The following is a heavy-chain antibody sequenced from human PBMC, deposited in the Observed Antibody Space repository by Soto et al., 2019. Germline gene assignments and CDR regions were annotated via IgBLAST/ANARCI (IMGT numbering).Heavy chain of an antibody. CDR2: ISYDGSNK. D-gene: IGHD6-13*01. Sequence: QVQLVESGGGVVQPGRSLRLSCAASGFTFSSYGMHWVRQAPGKGLEWVAVISYDGSNKYYADSVKGRFTISRDNSKNTLYLQMNSLRAEDTAVYYCAKARYLRSGSWYGIDYWGQGTLVTVSS. V-gene: IGHV3-30*18. CDR1: GFTFSSYG. CDR3: AKARYLRSGSWYGIDY. J-gene: IGHJ4*02.